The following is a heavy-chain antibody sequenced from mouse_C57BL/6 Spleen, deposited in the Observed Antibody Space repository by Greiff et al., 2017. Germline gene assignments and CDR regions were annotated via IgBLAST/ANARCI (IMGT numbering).Heavy chain of an antibody. J-gene: IGHJ2*01. CDR2: IDPENGDT. CDR1: GFNIKDDY. Sequence: EVQLQQSGAELVRPGASVKLSCTASGFNIKDDYMHWVKQRPEQGLEWIGWIDPENGDTEYASKFQGKATITADTSSNTAYLQLSSLTSEDTAVYYCTTGINTTLVAKDYWGQGTTLTVSS. V-gene: IGHV14-4*01. D-gene: IGHD1-1*01. CDR3: TTGINTTLVAKDY.